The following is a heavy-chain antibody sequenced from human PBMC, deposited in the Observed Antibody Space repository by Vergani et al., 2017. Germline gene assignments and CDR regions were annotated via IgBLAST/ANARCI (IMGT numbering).Heavy chain of an antibody. V-gene: IGHV3-7*03. J-gene: IGHJ4*02. CDR1: GFTFSSYW. D-gene: IGHD3-3*01. Sequence: EVQLVESGGVVVQPGGSLRLSCAASGFTFSSYWMSWVRQAPGKGLEWVANIKQDGSEKYYVDSVKGRFTISRDNAKNSLYLQMNSLRAEDTAVYYCAREYYDFWSGYYTFDYWGQGTLVTVSS. CDR2: IKQDGSEK. CDR3: AREYYDFWSGYYTFDY.